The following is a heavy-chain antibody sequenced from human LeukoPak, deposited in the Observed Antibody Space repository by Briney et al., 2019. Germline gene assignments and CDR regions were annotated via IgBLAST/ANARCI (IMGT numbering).Heavy chain of an antibody. CDR2: IYYSGST. J-gene: IGHJ6*03. D-gene: IGHD5-12*01. CDR3: ARAQWLRLNYYMDV. V-gene: IGHV4-59*01. Sequence: SETLSLTCTVSGYSISNGYYWSWIRQPPGKGLEWIGYIYYSGSTNYNPSLKSRVTISVDTSKNQFSLKLSSVTAADTAVYYCARAQWLRLNYYMDVWGKGTTVTISS. CDR1: GYSISNGYY.